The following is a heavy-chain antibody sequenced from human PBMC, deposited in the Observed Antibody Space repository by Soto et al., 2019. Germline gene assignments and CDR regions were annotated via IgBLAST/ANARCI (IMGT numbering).Heavy chain of an antibody. CDR2: IHHSGST. J-gene: IGHJ6*02. CDR1: GYSITSVHY. Sequence: PSETLYLTCDVSGYSITSVHYWGWIRQPPGKGLEWIGIIHHSGSTYYSPSLKSRVTISIDTSRNRFSLKVTSVTAADTAVYYCARRIEMTTMKTGMDVWGQGTTVTVSS. CDR3: ARRIEMTTMKTGMDV. V-gene: IGHV4-38-2*01.